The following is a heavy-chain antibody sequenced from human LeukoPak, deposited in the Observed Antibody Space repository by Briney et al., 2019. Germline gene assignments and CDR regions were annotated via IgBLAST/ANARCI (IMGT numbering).Heavy chain of an antibody. Sequence: SQTLSLTCAISGDSVSSKSASWTWIRQSPSRGLEWLGRTYSRSKWFNDYAISVKSRITVNPDTSKNQFPLHLTSVAPDDTAVYYCARGTGSLDYWGQGTLVTVSS. V-gene: IGHV6-1*01. J-gene: IGHJ4*02. D-gene: IGHD1-26*01. CDR1: GDSVSSKSAS. CDR2: TYSRSKWFN. CDR3: ARGTGSLDY.